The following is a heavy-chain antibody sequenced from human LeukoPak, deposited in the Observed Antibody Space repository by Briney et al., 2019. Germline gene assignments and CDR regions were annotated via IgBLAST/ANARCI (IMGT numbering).Heavy chain of an antibody. V-gene: IGHV3-30*02. D-gene: IGHD3-9*01. Sequence: GGSLRLSCAASGFTFSSYGMHWVRQAPGKGLEWVAFIRYDGSNKYYADSVKGRFTISRDNSKNTLYLQMNSLRAEDTAVYYCATAILTGYYMSGSYFDYWGQGTLVTVSS. CDR3: ATAILTGYYMSGSYFDY. J-gene: IGHJ4*02. CDR1: GFTFSSYG. CDR2: IRYDGSNK.